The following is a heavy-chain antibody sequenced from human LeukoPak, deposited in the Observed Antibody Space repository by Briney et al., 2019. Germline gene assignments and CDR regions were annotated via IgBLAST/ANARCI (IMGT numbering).Heavy chain of an antibody. Sequence: PGGSLRLPCAASGFTFSSYGMHWVRQAPGKGLEWVAVIWYDGSNKYYADSVKGRFTISRDNSKNTLYLQMNSLRAEDTAVYYCARDRPRKTGTTYYYYYYGMDVWGQGTTVTVSS. CDR2: IWYDGSNK. CDR3: ARDRPRKTGTTYYYYYYGMDV. D-gene: IGHD1-7*01. CDR1: GFTFSSYG. J-gene: IGHJ6*02. V-gene: IGHV3-33*01.